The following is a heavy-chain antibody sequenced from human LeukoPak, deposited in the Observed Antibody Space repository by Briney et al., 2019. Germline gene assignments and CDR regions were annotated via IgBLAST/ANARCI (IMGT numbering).Heavy chain of an antibody. CDR3: ARDPEDYYDSSAYYDGFDM. V-gene: IGHV1-46*01. J-gene: IGHJ3*02. CDR1: GYTFTSYY. D-gene: IGHD3-22*01. CDR2: INPSGGST. Sequence: ASVKVSCKASGYTFTSYYMHWVRQAPGQGLEWMGIINPSGGSTSYAQKFQGRVTMTRDMSTSTVYMELSSLRSEDTAVYYCARDPEDYYDSSAYYDGFDMWGQGTMVTVSS.